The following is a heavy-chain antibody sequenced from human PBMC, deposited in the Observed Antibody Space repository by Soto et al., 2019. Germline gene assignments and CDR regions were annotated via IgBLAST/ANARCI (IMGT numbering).Heavy chain of an antibody. CDR2: ISSSSSTI. Sequence: GGSLRLFCAASGFTFSSYSMNWVRQAPGKGLEWVSYISSSSSTIYYADSVKGRFTISRDNAKNSLYLQMNSLRDEDTAVYYCARDRRGAYSSSWYREEYFQHWGQGTLVTVSS. CDR3: ARDRRGAYSSSWYREEYFQH. V-gene: IGHV3-48*02. J-gene: IGHJ1*01. CDR1: GFTFSSYS. D-gene: IGHD6-13*01.